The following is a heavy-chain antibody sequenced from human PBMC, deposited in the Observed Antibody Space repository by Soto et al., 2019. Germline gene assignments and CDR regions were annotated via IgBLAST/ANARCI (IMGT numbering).Heavy chain of an antibody. J-gene: IGHJ6*02. CDR2: ISTDNGNT. CDR1: GYSFTSYG. V-gene: IGHV1-18*01. D-gene: IGHD2-21*01. CDR3: AXXXPDTSLFFYYYGMDV. Sequence: QVHLVQSGAEVRKPGASVKVSCKASGYSFTSYGISWVRQAPGQGLEWMGWISTDNGNTNYAHNLQGRVSMTIDPSTSTAYMELWSLGSDDTAVYYCAXXXPDTSLFFYYYGMDVWGQGTTVTVSS.